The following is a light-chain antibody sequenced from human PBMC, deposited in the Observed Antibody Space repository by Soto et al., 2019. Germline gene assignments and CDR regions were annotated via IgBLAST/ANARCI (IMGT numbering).Light chain of an antibody. CDR2: DAS. J-gene: IGKJ4*01. V-gene: IGKV3-15*01. CDR3: QQYNNWPPLT. CDR1: QSVSSN. Sequence: EIAMTQSPATLSVSPGERTTLSCRASQSVSSNLAWYQQKPGQAPRLLIYDASTRATGIPARFSGSGSETEFTLTISSLQSEDFAVYYCQQYNNWPPLTFGGGTKVEIK.